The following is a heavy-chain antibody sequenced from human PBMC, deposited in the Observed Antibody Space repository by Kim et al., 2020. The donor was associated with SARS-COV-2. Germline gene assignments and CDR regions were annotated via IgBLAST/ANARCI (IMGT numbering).Heavy chain of an antibody. D-gene: IGHD3-10*02. J-gene: IGHJ6*02. V-gene: IGHV4-34*01. CDR1: DGSFSGYY. Sequence: SETLSLTCAVNDGSFSGYYWFWIRQPPGKGLEWIGEMNHSGSTNYNPSLKSRVTISVDTSKNQFALKLSSVTAADTAVYYCARGMFYGMDIWGQGTTVTVSS. CDR3: ARGMFYGMDI. CDR2: MNHSGST.